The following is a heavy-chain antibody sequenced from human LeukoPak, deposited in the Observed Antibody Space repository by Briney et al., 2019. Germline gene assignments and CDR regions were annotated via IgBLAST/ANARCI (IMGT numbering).Heavy chain of an antibody. J-gene: IGHJ4*02. CDR1: GFTFSSYA. CDR3: AKAGTNYYFDY. V-gene: IGHV3-23*01. D-gene: IGHD1-26*01. Sequence: PGGSLRLSCAASGFTFSSYAMTWVRQAPGKGLEWVSAISGVGGSTYYADSVKGRFTISRDNSNNTVYLQMNSLRAEDTAVYYCAKAGTNYYFDYWGQGTLVTVSS. CDR2: ISGVGGST.